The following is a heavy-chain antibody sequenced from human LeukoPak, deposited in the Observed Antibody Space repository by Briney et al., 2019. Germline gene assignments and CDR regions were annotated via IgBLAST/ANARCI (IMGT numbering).Heavy chain of an antibody. Sequence: PSETLSLTCTVSGGSISSYYWSWVRQPPGKGLEGIGYIYYSGSTNYNPSLKSRVTMSLDTSKNQFSLKLTSVTAADTAVYYCARYSRGVGAASDYWGQGTLVTVSS. CDR2: IYYSGST. J-gene: IGHJ4*02. D-gene: IGHD2-15*01. CDR3: ARYSRGVGAASDY. V-gene: IGHV4-59*12. CDR1: GGSISSYY.